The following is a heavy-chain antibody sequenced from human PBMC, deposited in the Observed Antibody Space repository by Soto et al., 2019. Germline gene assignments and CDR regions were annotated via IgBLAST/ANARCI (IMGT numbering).Heavy chain of an antibody. CDR2: ISHSGIT. V-gene: IGHV4-31*03. CDR3: ARVSHDYYYGWFDP. Sequence: RLCRSCPLSGGSITTSGDYWSWIRQHPGKGLEWIGYISHSGITEYNPSLKSRLTLSIDTSKNQFSLEMNSVTAADTAVYLCARVSHDYYYGWFDPWGQGTPLTVS. CDR1: GGSITTSGDY. J-gene: IGHJ5*02. D-gene: IGHD1-26*01.